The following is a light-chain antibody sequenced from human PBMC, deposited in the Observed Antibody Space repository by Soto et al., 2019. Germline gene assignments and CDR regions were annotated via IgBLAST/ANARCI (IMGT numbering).Light chain of an antibody. J-gene: IGKJ1*01. Sequence: EILMTQSPLTLSVSPGEGATLSCRASQNINSNLAWYQQRPGQAPRVLIYGASSRATGIPARFSGSGSGTEFTLTISSLQSEDFAVYYCQQYSNWPSWTFGQGTKVEVK. V-gene: IGKV3-15*01. CDR3: QQYSNWPSWT. CDR2: GAS. CDR1: QNINSN.